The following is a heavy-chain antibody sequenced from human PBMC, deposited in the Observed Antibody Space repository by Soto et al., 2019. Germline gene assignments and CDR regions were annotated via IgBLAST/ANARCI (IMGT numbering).Heavy chain of an antibody. D-gene: IGHD2-15*01. Sequence: GESLKFSCKGSGYSFTSYWISWVRQMPGKGLEWMGRIDPSDSYTNYSPSFQGHVTISADKSISTAYLQWSSLKASDTAMYYCAITSLGYCSGGSCYSGLYYYYGMDVWGQGTTDTVSS. CDR3: AITSLGYCSGGSCYSGLYYYYGMDV. V-gene: IGHV5-10-1*01. CDR2: IDPSDSYT. CDR1: GYSFTSYW. J-gene: IGHJ6*02.